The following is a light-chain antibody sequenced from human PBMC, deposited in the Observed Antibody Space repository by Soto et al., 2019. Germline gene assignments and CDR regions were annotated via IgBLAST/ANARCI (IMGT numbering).Light chain of an antibody. V-gene: IGKV3-20*01. Sequence: EIVLTQSPGTLSLSPGDGATLYCRASQSVDNYLAWYQQKSGQAPRLLVYGSSIRATGIPARFSGSGSGTDFALTISSLEPEDFAVYYCQQYGSSPQTFGQGTKV. J-gene: IGKJ1*01. CDR3: QQYGSSPQT. CDR2: GSS. CDR1: QSVDNY.